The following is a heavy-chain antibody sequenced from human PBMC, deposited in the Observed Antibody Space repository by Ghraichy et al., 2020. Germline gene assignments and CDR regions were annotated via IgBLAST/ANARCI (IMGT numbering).Heavy chain of an antibody. J-gene: IGHJ4*02. Sequence: SETLSLTCTVSGGSISSSSYYWGWIRQPPGKGLEWIGSIYYSGSTYYNPSLKSRVTISVGTSKNQFSLKLSSVTAADTAVYYCARLKYSSGWHFDYWGQGTLVTVSS. D-gene: IGHD6-19*01. CDR2: IYYSGST. CDR3: ARLKYSSGWHFDY. V-gene: IGHV4-39*01. CDR1: GGSISSSSYY.